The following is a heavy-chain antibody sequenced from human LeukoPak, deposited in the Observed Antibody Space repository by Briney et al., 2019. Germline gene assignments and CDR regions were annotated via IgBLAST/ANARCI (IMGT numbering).Heavy chain of an antibody. CDR2: IYYSGST. CDR3: ARCIAAAGTVDYYYMDV. V-gene: IGHV4-59*01. Sequence: SETLSLTCTVSGGSISSYYWNWIRQPPAQGLELNWHIYYSGSTNYNPSLKSRVTISVDTSKNQFSLKLSSVTAADTAVYYCARCIAAAGTVDYYYMDVWGKGTTVTVSS. CDR1: GGSISSYY. D-gene: IGHD6-13*01. J-gene: IGHJ6*03.